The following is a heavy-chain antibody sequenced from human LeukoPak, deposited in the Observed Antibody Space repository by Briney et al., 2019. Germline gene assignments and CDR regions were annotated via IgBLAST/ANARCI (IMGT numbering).Heavy chain of an antibody. CDR1: GFTFSSYS. CDR2: ISSSSSYI. CDR3: ARMSPPMVQGVSHASDI. V-gene: IGHV3-21*01. D-gene: IGHD3-10*01. Sequence: GGSLRLSCAASGFTFSSYSMNWVRQAPGKGLEWVSSISSSSSYIYYADSVKGRFTISRDNAKNLLYLQMNSLRAEDTAVYYRARMSPPMVQGVSHASDIWGQGTMVTVSS. J-gene: IGHJ3*02.